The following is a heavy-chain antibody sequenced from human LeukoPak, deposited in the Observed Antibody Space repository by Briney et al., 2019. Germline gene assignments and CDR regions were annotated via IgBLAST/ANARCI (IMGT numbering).Heavy chain of an antibody. V-gene: IGHV4-59*01. Sequence: SETLSLTCTVSGGSISSYYWSWIRQPPGKGLEWIGYIYYSGSTNYNPSLKSRVTISVDTSKNQFSLKLSSVTAADTAVYYCARDDAVAGSRGINYWGQGTLVTASS. CDR3: ARDDAVAGSRGINY. J-gene: IGHJ4*02. D-gene: IGHD6-19*01. CDR2: IYYSGST. CDR1: GGSISSYY.